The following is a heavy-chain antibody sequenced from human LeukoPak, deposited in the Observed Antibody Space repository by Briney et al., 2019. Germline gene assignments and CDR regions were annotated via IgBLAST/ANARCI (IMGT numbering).Heavy chain of an antibody. CDR2: INTDGSST. CDR3: ARVVPAAISDY. V-gene: IGHV3-74*01. D-gene: IGHD2-2*01. CDR1: GFTFSSYW. J-gene: IGHJ4*02. Sequence: TGGSLRLSCAASGFTFSSYWMHWVRQAPGKGLVWVSRINTDGSSTSYADSVKGRFTISRDNAKNTLYLQMNSLRAEDTAVYYCARVVPAAISDYWGQGTLVTVSS.